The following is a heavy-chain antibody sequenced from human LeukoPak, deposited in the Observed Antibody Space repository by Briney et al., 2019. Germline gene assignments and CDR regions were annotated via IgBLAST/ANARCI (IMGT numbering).Heavy chain of an antibody. V-gene: IGHV3-21*01. Sequence: GGSLRLSCAASGFSFSSYSMNWVRQAPGKWLEWVSSVSGGSDYIYYADSVKGRFTISRDNAINSLYLQMNSLRAEDTAVYYCASLGGGSGSSHNPLVDHWGQGTLVTVSS. CDR2: VSGGSDYI. D-gene: IGHD3-10*01. CDR3: ASLGGGSGSSHNPLVDH. CDR1: GFSFSSYS. J-gene: IGHJ4*02.